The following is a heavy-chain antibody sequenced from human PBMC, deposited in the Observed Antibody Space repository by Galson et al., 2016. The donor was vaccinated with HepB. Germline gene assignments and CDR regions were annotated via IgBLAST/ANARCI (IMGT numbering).Heavy chain of an antibody. J-gene: IGHJ6*02. CDR2: INPGDSDA. V-gene: IGHV5-51*01. Sequence: QSGAEVKKPGESLKISCQGSRDSFTGYWTAWVRQMPGKGLEWMGIINPGDSDAKYSPSFQGHVTSSADKSTTTAYLQWSSLTVADSAIYYCARVMVRGTHCLDVWGQGTTVTVSS. CDR1: RDSFTGYW. CDR3: ARVMVRGTHCLDV. D-gene: IGHD3-10*01.